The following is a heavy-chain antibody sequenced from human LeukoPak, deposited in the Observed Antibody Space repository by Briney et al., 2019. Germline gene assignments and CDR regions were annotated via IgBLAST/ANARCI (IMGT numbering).Heavy chain of an antibody. V-gene: IGHV3-30*04. CDR2: ISYDGSNK. D-gene: IGHD1-1*01. Sequence: GRSLRLSCAASGFTFSSYAMHWVRQAPGKGLEWVAVISYDGSNKYYADSVKGRVTISRDNSKNTLYLQMNSLRAEDTAVYYCARERYAGYYFDYWGQGTLVTVSS. CDR1: GFTFSSYA. CDR3: ARERYAGYYFDY. J-gene: IGHJ4*02.